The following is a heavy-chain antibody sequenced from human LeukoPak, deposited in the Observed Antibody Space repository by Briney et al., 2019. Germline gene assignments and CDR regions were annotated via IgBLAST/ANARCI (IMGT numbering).Heavy chain of an antibody. J-gene: IGHJ4*02. CDR2: IHYDESQE. D-gene: IGHD5-12*01. CDR3: AKPPGYSGSRIDYFDY. V-gene: IGHV3-30*02. CDR1: GFMFNNYG. Sequence: PGGALRLSCAASGFMFNNYGMHWVRQAPAKGLEGVAFIHYDESQEHYADSVKGRFTISRDNSKNTLYLQMNSLRAEDTAVYYCAKPPGYSGSRIDYFDYWGQGTLVTVSS.